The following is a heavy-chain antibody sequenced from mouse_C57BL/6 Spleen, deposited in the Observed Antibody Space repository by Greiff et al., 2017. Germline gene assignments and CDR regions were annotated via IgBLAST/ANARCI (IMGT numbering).Heavy chain of an antibody. V-gene: IGHV5-4*01. J-gene: IGHJ4*01. D-gene: IGHD2-2*01. CDR3: ARGTMVTTGAMDY. CDR2: ISDGGSYT. Sequence: EVHLVESGGGLVKPGGSLKLSCAASGFTFSSYAMSWVRQTPEKRLEWVATISDGGSYTYYPDNVKGRFTISRDNAKNNLYLQMSHLKSEDTAMYYCARGTMVTTGAMDYWGQGTSVTVSS. CDR1: GFTFSSYA.